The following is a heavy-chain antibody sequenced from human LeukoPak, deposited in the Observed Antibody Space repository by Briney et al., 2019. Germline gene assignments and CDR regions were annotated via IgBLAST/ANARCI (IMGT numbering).Heavy chain of an antibody. D-gene: IGHD2-15*01. CDR2: IRSKANSYAT. Sequence: GGSLKLSCAASGFTFSVSAMHWVRQASGKGLEWVGRIRSKANSYATAYAASVKGRFTISRDDSKNTAYLQMNSLKTEDTAVYYCTRRDCSGGSCYLDYWGQGTLVTVSS. CDR1: GFTFSVSA. J-gene: IGHJ4*02. V-gene: IGHV3-73*01. CDR3: TRRDCSGGSCYLDY.